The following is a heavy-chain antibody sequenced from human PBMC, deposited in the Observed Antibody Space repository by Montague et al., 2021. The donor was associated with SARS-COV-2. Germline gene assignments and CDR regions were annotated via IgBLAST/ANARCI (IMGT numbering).Heavy chain of an antibody. CDR2: IYYSGST. D-gene: IGHD3-3*01. CDR3: AREPESTITIFGVVSRYGMDV. CDR1: GGSISSGGYY. Sequence: TLSLTCTVSGGSISSGGYYWSWTRQHPGKGLEWIGYIYYSGSTYYNPSLKSRVTISVDTSKNQFSLKLSSVTAADTAVYYCAREPESTITIFGVVSRYGMDVWGQGTTVTVSS. J-gene: IGHJ6*02. V-gene: IGHV4-31*03.